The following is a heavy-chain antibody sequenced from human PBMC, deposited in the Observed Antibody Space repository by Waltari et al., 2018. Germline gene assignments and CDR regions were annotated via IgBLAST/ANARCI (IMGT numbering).Heavy chain of an antibody. V-gene: IGHV4-39*07. D-gene: IGHD3-3*01. J-gene: IGHJ5*02. Sequence: QLQLQESGPGLVKPSENLSLTCTVSGGSLSSSSYYWGWIRQPPGKGLEWIGSIYYSGSTYYNPYLKSRVTISVDTSKNQFSLQLNSVTPEDTAVYYCAPLEGENSTSNWFDPWGQGTLVIVSS. CDR2: IYYSGST. CDR1: GGSLSSSSYY. CDR3: APLEGENSTSNWFDP.